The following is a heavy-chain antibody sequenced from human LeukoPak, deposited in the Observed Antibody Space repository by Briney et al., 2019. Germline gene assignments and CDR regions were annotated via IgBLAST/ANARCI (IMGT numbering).Heavy chain of an antibody. D-gene: IGHD2-2*03. J-gene: IGHJ4*02. CDR3: ACLDIVVVPAARIPKGALLFDY. Sequence: PSETLSLTCAVYGGSFSGYYWSWIRQSLGKGLEWLGETNHRGSTSYNPSLKSRVTISVDTSRNQFSLRLNSVTAADTAVYYCACLDIVVVPAARIPKGALLFDYWGQGTLVTVSS. CDR1: GGSFSGYY. V-gene: IGHV4-34*01. CDR2: TNHRGST.